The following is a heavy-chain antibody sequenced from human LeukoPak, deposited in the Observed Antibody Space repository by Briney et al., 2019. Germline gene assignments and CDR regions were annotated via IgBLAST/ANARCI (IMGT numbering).Heavy chain of an antibody. V-gene: IGHV1-2*02. J-gene: IGHJ4*02. CDR1: GYTFTGYY. D-gene: IGHD5-12*01. CDR3: ARAYSGYEAFDY. Sequence: ASVRVSCKASGYTFTGYYIHWVRQAPGQGLEWMGWINPNSGVTNYAQKFQGRVTMTRDTSTTYMELSRLTSDDTAVYYCARAYSGYEAFDYWGQGALVTVSS. CDR2: INPNSGVT.